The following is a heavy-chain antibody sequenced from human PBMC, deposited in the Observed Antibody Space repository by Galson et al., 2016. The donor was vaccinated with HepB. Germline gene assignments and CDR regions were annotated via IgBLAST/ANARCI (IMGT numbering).Heavy chain of an antibody. J-gene: IGHJ4*02. V-gene: IGHV3-74*01. CDR3: AKNSLRVIVGAADY. CDR2: INADGTST. CDR1: DFTFSGRW. D-gene: IGHD1-26*01. Sequence: SLRLSCAASDFTFSGRWMHWVRQVPGKGLVWVSYINADGTSTTYADSVKGRFTISRDISKNTLYLQMNSLRAEDTAVYYCAKNSLRVIVGAADYWGQGTLVTVSS.